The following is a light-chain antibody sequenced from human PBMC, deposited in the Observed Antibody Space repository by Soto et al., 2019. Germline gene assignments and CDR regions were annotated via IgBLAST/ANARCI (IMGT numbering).Light chain of an antibody. V-gene: IGLV1-40*01. CDR2: GNS. CDR1: SSNIGAGYD. Sequence: QSVLTQPPSVSGAPGQRVTNSCTGSSSNIGAGYDVHWYQQLPGTAPKLLIYGNSNRPSGVPDRFSGSKSGTSASLAITGLQAEDEADYYCQSYDSSLSGWVFGGGTKLTV. J-gene: IGLJ3*02. CDR3: QSYDSSLSGWV.